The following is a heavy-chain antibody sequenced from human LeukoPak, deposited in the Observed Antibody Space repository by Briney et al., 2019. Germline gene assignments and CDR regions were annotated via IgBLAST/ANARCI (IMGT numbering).Heavy chain of an antibody. Sequence: GGSLRLSCAASGFTFSDYYMSWIRQAPGKGLEWVSYICDSGRTIYYADSVKGRFTISRDNDKNSVYLQMNNLGAEDTAVYYCARDRLGDYDHSGYYDKWGQGTLVTASS. CDR3: ARDRLGDYDHSGYYDK. CDR1: GFTFSDYY. D-gene: IGHD3-22*01. V-gene: IGHV3-11*01. J-gene: IGHJ4*02. CDR2: ICDSGRTI.